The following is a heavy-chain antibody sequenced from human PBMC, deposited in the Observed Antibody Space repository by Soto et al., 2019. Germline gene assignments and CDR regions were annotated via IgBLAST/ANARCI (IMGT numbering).Heavy chain of an antibody. J-gene: IGHJ4*02. V-gene: IGHV4-31*03. D-gene: IGHD3-22*01. CDR2: IFHSGTT. CDR1: GGSISSGAYF. Sequence: SETLSLTCTVSGGSISSGAYFWSWIRRHPGKGLEWIGYIFHSGTTYYNPSLKSRVTISVDTSKNQFSLNLTSGTAADTAVYYCARAWRYDNSGYSSFDYWGQGTLVTVSS. CDR3: ARAWRYDNSGYSSFDY.